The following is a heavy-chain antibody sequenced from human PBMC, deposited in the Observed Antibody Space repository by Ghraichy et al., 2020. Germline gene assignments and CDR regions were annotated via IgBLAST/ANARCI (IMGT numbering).Heavy chain of an antibody. Sequence: SETLSLTCAVSGGSISSGGYSWSWIRQPPGKGLEWIGYIYHSGSTYYNPSLKSRVTISVDRSKNQFSLKLSSVTAADTAVYYCARAVSRPYDFWSGPFDYWGQGTLVTVSS. D-gene: IGHD3-3*01. CDR1: GGSISSGGYS. V-gene: IGHV4-30-2*01. CDR3: ARAVSRPYDFWSGPFDY. J-gene: IGHJ4*02. CDR2: IYHSGST.